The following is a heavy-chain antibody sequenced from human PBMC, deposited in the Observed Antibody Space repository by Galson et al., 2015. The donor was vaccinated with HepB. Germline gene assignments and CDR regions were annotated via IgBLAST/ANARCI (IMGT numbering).Heavy chain of an antibody. CDR3: VAGYYGSGNRDYYYYGMDV. V-gene: IGHV3-64D*08. CDR2: ISNNGHST. Sequence: SLRLSCAASGFTFSLYALHWVRQGPGKGLEYVSAISNNGHSTYYADSVKGRFIVSRDNSKNTLYLQMSSLRPEDTAIYYCVAGYYGSGNRDYYYYGMDVWGQGTTVTASS. D-gene: IGHD3-10*01. CDR1: GFTFSLYA. J-gene: IGHJ6*02.